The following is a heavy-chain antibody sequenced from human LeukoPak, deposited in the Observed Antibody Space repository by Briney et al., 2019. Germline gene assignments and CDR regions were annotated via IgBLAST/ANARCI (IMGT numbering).Heavy chain of an antibody. J-gene: IGHJ4*02. Sequence: SGPMLFNPTQPLTLTCTFSGFSLNTRGVGVGWIRQPPGRALEWLALIYWDDDRRYSPSLKSRLTITKDTSKNQVVLTMTNTDPVDTATYFCAHRKNYYDSSVFDNWGQGTLVTVSS. V-gene: IGHV2-5*02. CDR2: IYWDDDR. CDR1: GFSLNTRGVG. D-gene: IGHD3-22*01. CDR3: AHRKNYYDSSVFDN.